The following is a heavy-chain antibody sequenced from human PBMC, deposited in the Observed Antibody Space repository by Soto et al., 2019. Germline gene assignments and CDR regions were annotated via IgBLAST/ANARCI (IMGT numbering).Heavy chain of an antibody. Sequence: ESGGGVVQPGRSLRLSCAASGFSFSISPMHWVRQAPGKGPEWVALISYDGTNKFYADSVKGRFTISRDNSKSTLYLQVDSMRTADAAVYYCARDPKTSGGQHWAFNYFDSWGQGTLVTVSS. CDR2: ISYDGTNK. V-gene: IGHV3-30-3*01. D-gene: IGHD7-27*01. J-gene: IGHJ4*02. CDR3: ARDPKTSGGQHWAFNYFDS. CDR1: GFSFSISP.